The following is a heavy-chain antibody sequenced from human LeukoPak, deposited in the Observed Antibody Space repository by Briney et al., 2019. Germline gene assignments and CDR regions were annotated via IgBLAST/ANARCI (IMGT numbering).Heavy chain of an antibody. CDR3: ARDRMVQNTGYWFDP. J-gene: IGHJ5*02. CDR1: GGSISRYY. Sequence: SETLSLTCTVSGGSISRYYWSWIRQPPGKGLQWIAYIHSSGSTNYNPSLKSRATISLDTSKNQFSLKLNSVTAADTAVYYCARDRMVQNTGYWFDPWGQGTLVTVSS. CDR2: IHSSGST. D-gene: IGHD2-8*01. V-gene: IGHV4-59*01.